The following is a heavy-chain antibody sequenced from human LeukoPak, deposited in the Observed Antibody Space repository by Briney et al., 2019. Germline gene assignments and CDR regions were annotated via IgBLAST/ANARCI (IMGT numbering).Heavy chain of an antibody. CDR1: GFTFSDCF. CDR3: ARSSRQKLEHYDYYYIDV. D-gene: IGHD1-1*01. CDR2: TRSSGDIT. J-gene: IGHJ6*03. Sequence: GGSLRLSCAASGFTFSDCFMSWIRQAPGRGLEWISYTRSSGDITYYADSVKGRFTISRDNARNSLYLQMNSLRAEDTAVYYCARSSRQKLEHYDYYYIDVWGKGTTVTVSS. V-gene: IGHV3-11*01.